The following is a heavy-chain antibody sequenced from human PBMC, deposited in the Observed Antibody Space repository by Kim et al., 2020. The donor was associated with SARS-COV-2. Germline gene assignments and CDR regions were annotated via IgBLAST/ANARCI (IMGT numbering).Heavy chain of an antibody. CDR1: GGSISSSSYY. D-gene: IGHD4-17*01. CDR3: AKRTVTTHASGFDP. Sequence: SETLSLTCTVSGGSISSSSYYWGWIRQPPGKGLEWIGSIYYSGSTYYNPSLKSRVTISVDTSKNQFSLKLSSVTAADTAVYYCAKRTVTTHASGFDPWGQGTLVTVSS. CDR2: IYYSGST. V-gene: IGHV4-39*01. J-gene: IGHJ5*01.